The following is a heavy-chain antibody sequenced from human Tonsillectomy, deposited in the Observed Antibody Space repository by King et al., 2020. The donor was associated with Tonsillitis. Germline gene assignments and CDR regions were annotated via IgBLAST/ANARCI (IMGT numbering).Heavy chain of an antibody. V-gene: IGHV3-30*04. J-gene: IGHJ4*02. CDR3: ASDFNDFDY. CDR2: ISYDGSNK. CDR1: GFTFSSYA. Sequence: VQLVESGGGVVQPGRSLRLSCAASGFTFSSYAMHWVRQAPGKGLEWVAVISYDGSNKYYADSVKGRFTISRDNSKNTLYLQMNSLRAEDTAVYYCASDFNDFDYWGQGTLVTVSS.